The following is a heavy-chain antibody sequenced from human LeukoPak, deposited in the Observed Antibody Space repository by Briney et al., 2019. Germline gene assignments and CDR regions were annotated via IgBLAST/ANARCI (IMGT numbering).Heavy chain of an antibody. D-gene: IGHD3-22*01. V-gene: IGHV4-30-4*08. CDR2: IYYSGST. CDR3: ARGTDYYDSSGFDY. J-gene: IGHJ4*02. Sequence: PSETLSLTCTVSGGSISSGDHYWSWIRQPPGKGLEWIGYIYYSGSTYYNPSLKSRVTISVDTSKNQFSLKLSSVTAADTAVYYCARGTDYYDSSGFDYWGQGTLVTVSS. CDR1: GGSISSGDHY.